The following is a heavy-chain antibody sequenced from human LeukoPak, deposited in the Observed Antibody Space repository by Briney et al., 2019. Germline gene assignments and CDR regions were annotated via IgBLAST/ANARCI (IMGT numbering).Heavy chain of an antibody. Sequence: PSETLSLTCAVSGGSINTYYWSWLRQPPGKGLEGVGYIYSTGNTNYNPSLKGRVTISLDTSKNQFSLNLSSVTAADTAVYYCAKHDTVFGAAHFYMDVWGKGTTVTVSS. V-gene: IGHV4-4*09. CDR2: IYSTGNT. D-gene: IGHD3-3*01. CDR1: GGSINTYY. J-gene: IGHJ6*03. CDR3: AKHDTVFGAAHFYMDV.